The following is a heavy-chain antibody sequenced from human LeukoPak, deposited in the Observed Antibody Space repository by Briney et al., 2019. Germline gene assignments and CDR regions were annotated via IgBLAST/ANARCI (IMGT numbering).Heavy chain of an antibody. J-gene: IGHJ4*02. CDR3: ARDHVVVPAAPLDY. D-gene: IGHD2-2*01. Sequence: RGSLRLSCAASGFTFSSYSMNWVRQAPGKGLEWVSYISSSSSTIYYADSVKGRFTISRDNAKNSLYLQMNSLRAEDTAVYYCARDHVVVPAAPLDYRGQGTLVTVSS. CDR2: ISSSSSTI. V-gene: IGHV3-48*01. CDR1: GFTFSSYS.